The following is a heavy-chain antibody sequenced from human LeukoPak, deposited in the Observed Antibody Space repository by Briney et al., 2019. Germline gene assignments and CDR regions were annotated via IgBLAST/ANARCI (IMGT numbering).Heavy chain of an antibody. CDR2: IYSGGTT. D-gene: IGHD3-10*01. CDR3: ARGGEDSPLWFEPKQHHFDC. CDR1: GFIVSNNY. V-gene: IGHV3-53*01. J-gene: IGHJ4*02. Sequence: GGSLRLSCAASGFIVSNNYMTWVRQPPGKGLEWVSAIYSGGTTYYADSVKGRVTISRDDSKNTVFLQMNSLRAEDTALYYCARGGEDSPLWFEPKQHHFDCWGQDALVTVS.